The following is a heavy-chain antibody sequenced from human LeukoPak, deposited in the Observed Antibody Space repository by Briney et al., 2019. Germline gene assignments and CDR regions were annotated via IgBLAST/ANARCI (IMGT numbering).Heavy chain of an antibody. Sequence: PGGSLRLSCAASGFTFSSYGMHWVRQAPGKGLEWVAFIRYDGSNKYYADSVKGRFTISRDNSKNTLYLQMNSLRAEDTAVYYCATPSSWYRGASGGDYWGQGTLVTVSS. D-gene: IGHD6-13*01. CDR2: IRYDGSNK. J-gene: IGHJ4*02. V-gene: IGHV3-30*02. CDR3: ATPSSWYRGASGGDY. CDR1: GFTFSSYG.